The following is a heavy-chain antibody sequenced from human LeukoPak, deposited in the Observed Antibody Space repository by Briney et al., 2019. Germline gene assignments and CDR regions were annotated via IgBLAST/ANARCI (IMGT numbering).Heavy chain of an antibody. J-gene: IGHJ1*01. CDR2: IIPIFGTA. V-gene: IGHV1-69*13. CDR1: GGTFSSYA. Sequence: SVKVSCKASGGTFSSYAISWVRQAPGQGLEWMGGIIPIFGTANYAQKFQGRVTITADESTSTAYMELSSLRSEDTAVYYCAHLRRVGGELWLSYLPYWAHGTPVTVAS. CDR3: AHLRRVGGELWLSYLPY. D-gene: IGHD3-3*01.